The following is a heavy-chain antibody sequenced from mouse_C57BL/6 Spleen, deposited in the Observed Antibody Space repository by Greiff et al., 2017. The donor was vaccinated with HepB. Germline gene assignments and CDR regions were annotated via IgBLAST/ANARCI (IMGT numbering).Heavy chain of an antibody. CDR3: ARDWLGRGYFDY. CDR1: GYTFTDYY. Sequence: EVQLQQSGPELVKPGASVKISCKASGYTFTDYYMNWVKQSHGKSLEWIGDINPNNGGTSYNQKFKGKATLTVDKSSSTAYMELRSLTSEDSAVYYCARDWLGRGYFDYWGQGTTLTVSS. D-gene: IGHD4-1*01. J-gene: IGHJ2*01. V-gene: IGHV1-26*01. CDR2: INPNNGGT.